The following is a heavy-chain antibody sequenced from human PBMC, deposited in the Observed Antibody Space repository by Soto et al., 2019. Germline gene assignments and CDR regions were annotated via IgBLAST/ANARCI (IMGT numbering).Heavy chain of an antibody. CDR1: EGTFNNYA. CDR2: IIPLFDAV. CDR3: ARDDALRETSGYFYLDY. V-gene: IGHV1-69*06. Sequence: QVQLVQSGAEVKKPGSSVRVSCKTSEGTFNNYAISWVRQAPGQGLEWMGGIIPLFDAVKYAQKFQGRVTITADKSTSTGYMELHTLTSEDTAVYYCARDDALRETSGYFYLDYWGQGTPVTVTS. J-gene: IGHJ4*02. D-gene: IGHD3-22*01.